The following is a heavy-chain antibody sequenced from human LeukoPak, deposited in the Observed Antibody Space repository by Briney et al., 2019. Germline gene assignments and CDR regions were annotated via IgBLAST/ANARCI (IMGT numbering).Heavy chain of an antibody. CDR3: ARVTPLFSIFGPRTGTTGFDY. D-gene: IGHD1-1*01. Sequence: SVKVSCKASGGTFSSYAISWVRQAPGQGLEWMGGIIPIFGTANYAQKFQGRVTITADKSTSTAYMELSSLRSEDTAVYYCARVTPLFSIFGPRTGTTGFDYWGQGTLDTVSS. V-gene: IGHV1-69*06. J-gene: IGHJ4*02. CDR1: GGTFSSYA. CDR2: IIPIFGTA.